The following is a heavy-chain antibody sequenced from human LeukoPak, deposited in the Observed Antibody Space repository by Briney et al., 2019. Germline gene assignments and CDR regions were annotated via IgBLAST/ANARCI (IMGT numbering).Heavy chain of an antibody. CDR1: EFSFGNYA. CDR2: ITSSGSGT. J-gene: IGHJ4*02. CDR3: AKKMGTGNFYFDY. V-gene: IGHV3-23*01. D-gene: IGHD3-10*01. Sequence: GGSLGLSCAASEFSFGNYAMSWVRQAPGKGLQWVSAITSSGSGTYYADSVKGRFTISRDNSKNTLYLQMNSLRAEDTAVYYCAKKMGTGNFYFDYWGQGTLVTVSS.